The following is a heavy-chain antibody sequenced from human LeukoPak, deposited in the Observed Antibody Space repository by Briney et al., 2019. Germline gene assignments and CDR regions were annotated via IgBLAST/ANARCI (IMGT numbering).Heavy chain of an antibody. CDR3: ARYLIDFWSGCMDV. CDR1: GFTVSSNY. J-gene: IGHJ6*02. D-gene: IGHD3-3*01. Sequence: GGSLRLSCAASGFTVSSNYMSWVRQAPGKGLEWVSSISSSSSYIYYADSVKGRFTISRDNAKNSLYLQMNSLRAEDTAVYYCARYLIDFWSGCMDVWGQGTTVTVSS. V-gene: IGHV3-21*01. CDR2: ISSSSSYI.